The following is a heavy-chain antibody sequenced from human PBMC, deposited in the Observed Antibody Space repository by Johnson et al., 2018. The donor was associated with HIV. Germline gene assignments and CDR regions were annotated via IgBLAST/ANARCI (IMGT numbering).Heavy chain of an antibody. CDR2: ISYDGSNK. CDR3: ARDRFYSSSWEGAADAFDI. Sequence: QVQLVESGGGVVQPGRSLRLSCAASGFTFSSYAMHWVRQAPGKGLEWVAVISYDGSNKYYADSVKGRFTIPRDNSKNTLYLQMNSLRAEDTAVYYCARDRFYSSSWEGAADAFDIWGQGTMVTVSS. J-gene: IGHJ3*02. V-gene: IGHV3-30-3*01. CDR1: GFTFSSYA. D-gene: IGHD6-13*01.